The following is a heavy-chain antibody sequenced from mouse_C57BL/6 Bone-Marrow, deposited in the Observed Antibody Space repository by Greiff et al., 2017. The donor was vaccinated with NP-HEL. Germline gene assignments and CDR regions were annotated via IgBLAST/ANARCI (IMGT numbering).Heavy chain of an antibody. Sequence: VQLQQPGAELVRPGTSVKLSCKASGYTFTSYWMHWVKQRPGQGLEWIGVIDPSDSYTNYNQKFKGKATLTVDTSSSTAYMQLSSLTSEDSAVYYCARDCFYFDYWGQGTTLTVCS. CDR3: ARDCFYFDY. CDR2: IDPSDSYT. J-gene: IGHJ2*01. CDR1: GYTFTSYW. V-gene: IGHV1-59*01.